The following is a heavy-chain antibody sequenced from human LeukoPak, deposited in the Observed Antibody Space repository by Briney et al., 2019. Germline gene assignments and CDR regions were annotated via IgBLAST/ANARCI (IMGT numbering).Heavy chain of an antibody. V-gene: IGHV3-33*01. CDR3: ARDITTGILAVDY. J-gene: IGHJ4*02. Sequence: GRSLRLSCAASGFTFGNSGMSWVRQAPGKGLVWVGVIWYDGGNKYYADSVKGRFTISRDNFRNTLYLQINSLRAEDTAVYYCARDITTGILAVDYWGQGALATVSS. D-gene: IGHD1-14*01. CDR1: GFTFGNSG. CDR2: IWYDGGNK.